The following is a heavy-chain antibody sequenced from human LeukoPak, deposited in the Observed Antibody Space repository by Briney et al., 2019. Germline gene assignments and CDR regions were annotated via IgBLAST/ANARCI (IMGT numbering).Heavy chain of an antibody. CDR2: IKQDGSEK. V-gene: IGHV3-7*01. D-gene: IGHD3-22*01. J-gene: IGHJ6*02. Sequence: GGSLRLSCAASGFTFSSYAMSWVRQAPGKGPEWVANIKQDGSEKYYVDSMKGRFTISRDNAKNSVYLQMNSLRAEDTAVYYCARDALSSRAYYYGMDVWGQGTTVTVSS. CDR3: ARDALSSRAYYYGMDV. CDR1: GFTFSSYA.